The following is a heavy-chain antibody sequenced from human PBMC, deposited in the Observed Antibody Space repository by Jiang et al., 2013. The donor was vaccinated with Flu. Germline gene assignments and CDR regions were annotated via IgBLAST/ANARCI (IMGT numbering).Heavy chain of an antibody. J-gene: IGHJ5*02. D-gene: IGHD2-15*01. CDR1: GFTFSSYG. Sequence: VQLVESGGGVVQPGRSLRLSCAASGFTFSSYGMHWVRQAPGKGLEWVAVIWYDGSNKYYADSVKGRFTISRDNSKNTLYLQMNSLRAEDTAVYYCARDLRGCSGGSCYSFWFDPWGQGTLVTVSS. V-gene: IGHV3-33*01. CDR3: ARDLRGCSGGSCYSFWFDP. CDR2: IWYDGSNK.